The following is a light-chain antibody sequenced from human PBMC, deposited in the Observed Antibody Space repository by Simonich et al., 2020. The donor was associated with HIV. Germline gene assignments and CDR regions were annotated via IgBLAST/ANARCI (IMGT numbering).Light chain of an antibody. V-gene: IGKV4-1*01. CDR1: QSVLYSSNNKNY. J-gene: IGKJ3*01. CDR2: WAS. Sequence: DIVMTQSPDSLAVSLGEWATINCKSSQSVLYSSNNKNYLAWYQPKPGQPPKLLIYWASTRESGVPDRVSGSGSGTDFTLTISSLQAEDVAVYYCQQYYSSPFTFGPGTKVDIK. CDR3: QQYYSSPFT.